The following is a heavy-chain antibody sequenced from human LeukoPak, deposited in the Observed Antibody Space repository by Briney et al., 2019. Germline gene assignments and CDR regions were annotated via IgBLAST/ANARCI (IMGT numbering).Heavy chain of an antibody. Sequence: ASVKVSCKASGYTFTGYYMHWVRQAPGQGLEWMGWMNPNSGNTGYAQKFQGRVTMTRNTSISTAYMELSSLRSEDTAVYYCASWVIGGGYYYYGMDVWGQGTTVTVSS. J-gene: IGHJ6*02. CDR3: ASWVIGGGYYYYGMDV. V-gene: IGHV1-8*02. D-gene: IGHD1-26*01. CDR1: GYTFTGYY. CDR2: MNPNSGNT.